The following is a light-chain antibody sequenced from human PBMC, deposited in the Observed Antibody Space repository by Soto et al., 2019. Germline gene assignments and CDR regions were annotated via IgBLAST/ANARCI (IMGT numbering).Light chain of an antibody. J-gene: IGKJ1*01. Sequence: EIVLTQSPGTLSLSPGERATLSCRASQSVSSDFLAWYQQKPGQAPRLIIFDASTRATGIPDRFTGSGSGTDFTLTISRLEPEDVAVYYCQFYGDPSKTLGQGTKVDIK. V-gene: IGKV3-20*01. CDR2: DAS. CDR1: QSVSSDF. CDR3: QFYGDPSKT.